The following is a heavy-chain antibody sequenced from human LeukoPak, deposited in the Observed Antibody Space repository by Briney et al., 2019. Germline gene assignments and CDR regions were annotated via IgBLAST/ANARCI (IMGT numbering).Heavy chain of an antibody. D-gene: IGHD2-2*01. V-gene: IGHV3-23*01. CDR3: AKSPGYAVVPAAMYYDY. CDR1: GSTFSSYA. J-gene: IGHJ4*02. CDR2: ISGSGGST. Sequence: GGSLRLSCAAYGSTFSSYAMSWVRQAPGKVLESVSAISGSGGSTYYADSVKGRFTIYRDNSKNTLYLQMNSLRAEDTAVYYCAKSPGYAVVPAAMYYDYWGQGTLVTVSS.